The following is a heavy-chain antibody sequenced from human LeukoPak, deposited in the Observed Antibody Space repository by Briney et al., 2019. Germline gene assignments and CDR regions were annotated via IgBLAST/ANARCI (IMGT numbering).Heavy chain of an antibody. CDR1: GFTFSSYA. D-gene: IGHD6-13*01. V-gene: IGHV3-23*01. Sequence: GGSLRLSCAASGFTFSSYAMSWVRQAPGKGLEWVSAISGSGGSTYYADSVKGRFTISRDNSKNTLYLQMNSLRAEDTAVYYCAKVKQLPQWGNYFDYWGQGTLVTVSS. CDR3: AKVKQLPQWGNYFDY. CDR2: ISGSGGST. J-gene: IGHJ4*02.